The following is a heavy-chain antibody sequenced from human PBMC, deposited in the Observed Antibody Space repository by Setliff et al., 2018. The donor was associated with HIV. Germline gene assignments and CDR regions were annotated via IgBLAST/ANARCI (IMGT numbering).Heavy chain of an antibody. J-gene: IGHJ6*03. CDR1: GFSFSDYF. D-gene: IGHD2-15*01. CDR2: ISSRSSNI. CDR3: ARDLAEPNYYYYMDV. V-gene: IGHV3-11*04. Sequence: GGSLRLSCAVSGFSFSDYFMTWIRQAPGKGLEWVSYISSRSSNIYYADSVNGRFTISRDNAKNSLYLQMNSLRDEDTAVYYCARDLAEPNYYYYMDVWGKGTTVTVSS.